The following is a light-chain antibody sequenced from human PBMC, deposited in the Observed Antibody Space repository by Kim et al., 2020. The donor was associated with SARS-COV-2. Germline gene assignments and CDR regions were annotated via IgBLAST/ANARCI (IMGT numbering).Light chain of an antibody. CDR1: QSVSRS. J-gene: IGKJ4*01. V-gene: IGKV3-11*01. CDR2: DAF. CDR3: QRRTI. Sequence: ATLSLSPGETATLSCRASQSVSRSLAWYQQKPGQAPRLLIYDAFYRVTGIPARFSGSASETDFTLTINSLEPEDVAVYFCQRRTIFGGGTKVDIK.